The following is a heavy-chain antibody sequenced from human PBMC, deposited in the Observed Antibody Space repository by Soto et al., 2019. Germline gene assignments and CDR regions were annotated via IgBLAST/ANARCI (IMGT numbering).Heavy chain of an antibody. CDR2: ISYDGSNK. D-gene: IGHD3-22*01. V-gene: IGHV3-30*18. CDR1: GFTFSSYG. J-gene: IGHJ4*02. CDR3: AKCLGFYYDSSGPPDY. Sequence: QVQLVESGGGVVQPGRSLRLSCAASGFTFSSYGMHWVRQAPGKGLEWVAVISYDGSNKYYADSVKGRFTISRDNSKNTLYLHMNSLRAEDTAVYYCAKCLGFYYDSSGPPDYWGQGTLVTVSS.